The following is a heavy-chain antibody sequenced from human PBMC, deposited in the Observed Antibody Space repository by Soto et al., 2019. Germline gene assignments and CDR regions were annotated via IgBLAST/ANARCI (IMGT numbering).Heavy chain of an antibody. CDR3: ERGVAGSGFDL. D-gene: IGHD6-19*01. CDR1: GDSVSSNTAA. CDR2: TYYRSNWRH. Sequence: PXPTLSLTFVISGDSVSSNTAAWDWIRSSPSRGLEWLGRTYYRSNWRHDYAVSVKSRITVKPDTSKNHFSLQPNSVTPDDTAVYYCERGVAGSGFDLWGQGTLVTASS. V-gene: IGHV6-1*01. J-gene: IGHJ4*02.